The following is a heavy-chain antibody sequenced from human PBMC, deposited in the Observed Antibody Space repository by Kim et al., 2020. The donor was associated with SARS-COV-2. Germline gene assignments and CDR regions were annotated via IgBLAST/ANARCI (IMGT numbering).Heavy chain of an antibody. CDR2: INPNSGGT. J-gene: IGHJ6*02. V-gene: IGHV1-2*06. CDR3: ARDSTIFGVVILPYYYYGMDV. Sequence: ASVKVSCKASGYTFTGYYMHWVRQAPGQGLEWMGRINPNSGGTNNAQKFQGRVTMTRDTSISTAYMELSRLRSDDTAVYYCARDSTIFGVVILPYYYYGMDVWGQGTTVTVSS. D-gene: IGHD3-3*01. CDR1: GYTFTGYY.